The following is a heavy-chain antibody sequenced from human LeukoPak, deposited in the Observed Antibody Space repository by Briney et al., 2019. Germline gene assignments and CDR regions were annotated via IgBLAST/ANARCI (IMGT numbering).Heavy chain of an antibody. D-gene: IGHD2-8*01. Sequence: GGSLRLSCSASGFNFNSYWMRWVRQVPGKGLEWVANIKQDGSEKYYVDSVKGRFTISRDNAKNSLYLQMNSLRAEDTAIYYCARDNERKDDYWGQGTLVTVSS. CDR2: IKQDGSEK. CDR1: GFNFNSYW. J-gene: IGHJ4*02. CDR3: ARDNERKDDY. V-gene: IGHV3-7*01.